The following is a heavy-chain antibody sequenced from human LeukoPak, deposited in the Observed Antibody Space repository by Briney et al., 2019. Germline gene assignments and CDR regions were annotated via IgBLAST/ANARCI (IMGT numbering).Heavy chain of an antibody. CDR3: ARNRATYYYDSSGEPNWFDP. D-gene: IGHD3-22*01. CDR1: GFTVSSNY. J-gene: IGHJ5*02. Sequence: GGSLRLSCAASGFTVSSNYMSWVRQAPGKGLEWVSVIYSGGSTYYADSVKGRFTISRDNSKNTLYLQMNSLRAEDTAVYYCARNRATYYYDSSGEPNWFDPWGQGTLVTVSS. CDR2: IYSGGST. V-gene: IGHV3-66*01.